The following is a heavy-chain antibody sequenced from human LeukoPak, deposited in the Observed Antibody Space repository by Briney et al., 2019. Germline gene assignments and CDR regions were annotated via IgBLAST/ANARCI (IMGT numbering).Heavy chain of an antibody. Sequence: SETLSLTCTVSGGSMNSYYWSWIRQPPGKGLEWIGYIYYSGNTNYNPSLKSRVTISVDTSKNQFPLKMNSVTAADTAVYYCARHQFQLLVNDDAFDMWGQGTMVTVSS. D-gene: IGHD2-2*01. V-gene: IGHV4-59*08. J-gene: IGHJ3*02. CDR1: GGSMNSYY. CDR2: IYYSGNT. CDR3: ARHQFQLLVNDDAFDM.